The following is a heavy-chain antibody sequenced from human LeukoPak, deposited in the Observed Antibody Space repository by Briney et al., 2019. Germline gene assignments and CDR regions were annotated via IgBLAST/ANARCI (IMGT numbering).Heavy chain of an antibody. CDR2: VKPKSGDS. Sequence: ASVKVSCKASGYTFTNYHMHWVRQAPGQGLEWLGLVKPKSGDSDFVQKFRGRVTVTTDVSTTTIHMELSNLRSDDTAVYYCAVGDIVVVPAAMSYWGQGTLVTVSS. V-gene: IGHV1-2*06. CDR1: GYTFTNYH. CDR3: AVGDIVVVPAAMSY. D-gene: IGHD2-2*01. J-gene: IGHJ4*02.